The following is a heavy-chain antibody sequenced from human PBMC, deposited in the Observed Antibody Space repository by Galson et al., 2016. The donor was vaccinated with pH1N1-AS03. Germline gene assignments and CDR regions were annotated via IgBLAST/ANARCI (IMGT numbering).Heavy chain of an antibody. Sequence: SVKVSCKASGYILSDYAMQWVRQAPGHRLEWMGWINTYNGHTNCAQEFQDRVTMTTDTTTSTAYMELRSLRSDDTAVYYCARDLGYCTTTGCHREWFDPRGQGTPVTVSS. CDR1: GYILSDYA. J-gene: IGHJ5*02. V-gene: IGHV1-3*04. CDR3: ARDLGYCTTTGCHREWFDP. CDR2: INTYNGHT. D-gene: IGHD2-2*01.